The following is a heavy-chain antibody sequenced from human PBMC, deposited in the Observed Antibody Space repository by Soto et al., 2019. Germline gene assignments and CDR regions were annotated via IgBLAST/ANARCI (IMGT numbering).Heavy chain of an antibody. D-gene: IGHD2-15*01. J-gene: IGHJ6*02. CDR3: SIVTAYGMDV. V-gene: IGHV1-69*01. CDR1: GGTFNKYA. Sequence: QVQLEQSGAEVKKPGPSLKVSCKATGGTFNKYAISWVRQAPGQGLEWMAGIIPVYGTPNYAQRFQDRVTIIADESTTTAYMEVNSLTSEDTAIYYCSIVTAYGMDVWGPGTTVIGSS. CDR2: IIPVYGTP.